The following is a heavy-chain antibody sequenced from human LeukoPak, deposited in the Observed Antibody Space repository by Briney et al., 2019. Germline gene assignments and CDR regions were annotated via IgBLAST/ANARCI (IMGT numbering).Heavy chain of an antibody. CDR1: GGPITTTSNY. V-gene: IGHV4-39*01. J-gene: IGHJ5*01. CDR2: IYYTGAT. CDR3: ASLVLYCYGRDS. Sequence: PSETLCFTCTVSGGPITTTSNYWVWVRQAPGKGLERIADIYYTGATYYNPSLKSRVTISVDTSRNQFSLMLNSVTAADTAVYYCASLVLYCYGRDSWGQGDPVTVSS. D-gene: IGHD5-18*01.